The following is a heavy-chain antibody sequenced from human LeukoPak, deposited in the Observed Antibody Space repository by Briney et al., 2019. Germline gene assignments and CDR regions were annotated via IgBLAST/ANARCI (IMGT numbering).Heavy chain of an antibody. CDR2: IKQDGSEK. V-gene: IGHV3-7*01. J-gene: IGHJ3*02. CDR1: GFNFSRYW. D-gene: IGHD3-16*01. CDR3: ARDFDYFRDKINYDAFDI. Sequence: PGGSLRLSWVAPGFNFSRYWMTLVRQAPGKGLGWVANIKQDGSEKNYEDSVKGRFTISRDNAQNSLYLQMNSLRAEDTAVYFCARDFDYFRDKINYDAFDIWGQGALVTVSS.